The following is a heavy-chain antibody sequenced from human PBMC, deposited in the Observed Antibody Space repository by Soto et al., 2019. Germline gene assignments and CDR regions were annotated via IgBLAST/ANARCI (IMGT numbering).Heavy chain of an antibody. D-gene: IGHD1-26*01. Sequence: SETLSLTCTVSGGSISDYYWSWLRQPPGKGLEWIGYIYYTGYTSYNPSLKSRVTISVDTSRNKLSPRLTSVTAADTAVYYCARQQLLPFYYALDVWGQGTTVTVSS. CDR1: GGSISDYY. J-gene: IGHJ6*02. V-gene: IGHV4-59*13. CDR2: IYYTGYT. CDR3: ARQQLLPFYYALDV.